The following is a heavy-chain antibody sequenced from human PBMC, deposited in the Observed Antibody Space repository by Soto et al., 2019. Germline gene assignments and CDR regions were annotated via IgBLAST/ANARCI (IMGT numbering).Heavy chain of an antibody. D-gene: IGHD1-26*01. Sequence: PSETLSLTCTVSGDSISSYYWSWIRQPPGKGLEWIGYIYYSGSSNYNPSLKSRVTISVDTSRNQFSLKLSSVTAADTAVYYCARDRRWQSYSWGFDYWGQGKLVTVS. V-gene: IGHV4-59*01. CDR2: IYYSGSS. J-gene: IGHJ4*02. CDR1: GDSISSYY. CDR3: ARDRRWQSYSWGFDY.